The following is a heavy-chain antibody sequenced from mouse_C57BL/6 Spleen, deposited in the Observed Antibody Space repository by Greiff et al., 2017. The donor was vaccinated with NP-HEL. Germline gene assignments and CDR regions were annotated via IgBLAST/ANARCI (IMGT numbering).Heavy chain of an antibody. J-gene: IGHJ2*01. CDR2: ISYDGSN. CDR3: ARELGYYGNYGDYFDY. V-gene: IGHV3-6*01. CDR1: GYSITSGYY. D-gene: IGHD2-1*01. Sequence: DVQLQESGPGLVKPSQSLSLTCSVTGYSITSGYYWNWIRQFPGHKLEWMGSISYDGSNNYNPSLKNRISITRDTSKNQFFLKLNSVTTEDTATYYCARELGYYGNYGDYFDYWGQGTTLTVSS.